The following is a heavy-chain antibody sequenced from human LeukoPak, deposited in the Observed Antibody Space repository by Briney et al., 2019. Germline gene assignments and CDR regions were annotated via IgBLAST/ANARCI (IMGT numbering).Heavy chain of an antibody. CDR3: AKTVAGYWYFDL. V-gene: IGHV4-30-2*01. D-gene: IGHD6-19*01. CDR2: IYHSGST. Sequence: SETLSLTCAVSGGSISSGGYSWSWIRQPPGKGLEWIGYIYHSGSTYYNLSLKSRVTISVDRSKNQFSLKLSSVTAADTAVYYCAKTVAGYWYFDLWGRGTLVTVSS. J-gene: IGHJ2*01. CDR1: GGSISSGGYS.